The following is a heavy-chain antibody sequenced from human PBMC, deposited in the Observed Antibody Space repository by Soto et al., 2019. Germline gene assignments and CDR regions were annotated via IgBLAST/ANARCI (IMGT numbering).Heavy chain of an antibody. V-gene: IGHV3-23*01. CDR2: ITGNSDHI. CDR3: AKSDGYSWYAVDV. D-gene: IGHD6-13*01. CDR1: GFTFSSYT. Sequence: RGSLRLSCAASGFTFSSYTMNWFRQSPGKGLEGVSVITGNSDHILYADSVKGRFTISRDNSKNTLYLHMNSLRDEDTAIYYCAKSDGYSWYAVDVWGQGTTVTVSS. J-gene: IGHJ6*02.